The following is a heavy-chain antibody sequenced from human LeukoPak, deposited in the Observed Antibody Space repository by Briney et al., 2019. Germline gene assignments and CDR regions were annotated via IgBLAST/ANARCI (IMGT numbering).Heavy chain of an antibody. CDR1: GFTFSSYS. Sequence: GGSLRLSCAASGFTFSSYSMNWVRQAPGKGLEWVSYISSSSSTIYYADSVKGRFTISRDNAKNSLYLQMNSLRAEDTAVYYCARAGAYCSSTGCPNSYYYYMDVRGKGTTVTVSS. CDR2: ISSSSSTI. D-gene: IGHD2-2*01. CDR3: ARAGAYCSSTGCPNSYYYYMDV. J-gene: IGHJ6*03. V-gene: IGHV3-48*04.